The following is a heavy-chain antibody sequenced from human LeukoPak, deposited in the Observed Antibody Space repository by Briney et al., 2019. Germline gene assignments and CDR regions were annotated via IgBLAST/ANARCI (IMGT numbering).Heavy chain of an antibody. J-gene: IGHJ4*02. CDR3: ATPRTYYDFWRGYPPFDY. D-gene: IGHD3-3*01. CDR2: MITNFGTT. Sequence: ASVKVSCKASGGTFSNYAISWVRQAPGQGLEWMGGMITNFGTTNYAQKYQGRVTITADESTSTVYMELSSLRSEDTAVYYCATPRTYYDFWRGYPPFDYWGQGTLVTVSS. CDR1: GGTFSNYA. V-gene: IGHV1-69*13.